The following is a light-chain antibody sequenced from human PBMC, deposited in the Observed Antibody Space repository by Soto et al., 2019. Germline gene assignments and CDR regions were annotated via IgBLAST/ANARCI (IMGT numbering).Light chain of an antibody. V-gene: IGLV2-14*03. CDR3: SSYTTSSTRV. Sequence: QFVLAQPASVSGSPGQSITISCTGTSSDVGAYDFVSWYQQHPDKAPKLMIYEVSNRPSGVSYRFSGSKSVNTATLTISGLQAEDEADYYCSSYTTSSTRVFGTGTKVTVL. J-gene: IGLJ1*01. CDR1: SSDVGAYDF. CDR2: EVS.